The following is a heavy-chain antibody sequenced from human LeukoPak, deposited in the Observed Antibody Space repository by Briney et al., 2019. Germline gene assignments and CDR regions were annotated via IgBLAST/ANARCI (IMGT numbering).Heavy chain of an antibody. V-gene: IGHV3-74*01. Sequence: GGSLRLSCAASGFTFSFNSMHWVRQGPGKGLVWVSRIKRDGSGTTYADSVKGRVTISRDNAKNTLYLQMNSLRAEDTAVYYCARSNGFGMDVWGQGTTVTVSS. CDR3: ARSNGFGMDV. CDR2: IKRDGSGT. J-gene: IGHJ6*02. CDR1: GFTFSFNS. D-gene: IGHD2-8*01.